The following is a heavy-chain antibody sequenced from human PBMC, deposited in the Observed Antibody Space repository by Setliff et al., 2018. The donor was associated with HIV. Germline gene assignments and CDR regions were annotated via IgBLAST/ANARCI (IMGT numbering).Heavy chain of an antibody. CDR1: GYTFIDYF. J-gene: IGHJ4*02. D-gene: IGHD1-1*01. V-gene: IGHV1-2*02. CDR3: ARQLSNSLDH. Sequence: ASVKVSCKASGYTFIDYFIHWVRQAPGQGLEWMGWISPQNGDRKIQQRFRGRVTMTRDTSISTVYMELSGLTSDDTAVYFCARQLSNSLDHWGQGTPVTVSS. CDR2: ISPQNGDR.